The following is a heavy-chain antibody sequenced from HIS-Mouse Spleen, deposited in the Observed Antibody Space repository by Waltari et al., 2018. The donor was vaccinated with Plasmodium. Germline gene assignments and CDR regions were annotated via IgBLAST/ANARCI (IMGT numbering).Heavy chain of an antibody. Sequence: EVQLVESGGGLVQPGGSLRLSCAASGFPFRSYWMSWVRQAPGKGLEWVANIKQDGSEKYYVDSGKGRFTISRDNAKNSLYLQMNSLRAEDTAVYYCASSWYWYFDLWGRGTLVTVSS. D-gene: IGHD6-13*01. CDR1: GFPFRSYW. J-gene: IGHJ2*01. V-gene: IGHV3-7*01. CDR3: ASSWYWYFDL. CDR2: IKQDGSEK.